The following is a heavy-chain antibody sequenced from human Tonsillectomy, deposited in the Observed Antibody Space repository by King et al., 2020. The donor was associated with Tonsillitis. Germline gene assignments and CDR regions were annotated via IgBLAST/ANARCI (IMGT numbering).Heavy chain of an antibody. V-gene: IGHV4-31*03. CDR3: AREWRISLVRGIFDY. D-gene: IGHD3-10*01. CDR1: GGSITSGGYY. Sequence: VQLQESGPGLVKPSQTLSLTCTVSGGSITSGGYYWGWIRQHPGKGLEWIGYMYYSGNTFYNPSLGSRVTISIDTSKNQVSLKLNSVTAADTAVYYCAREWRISLVRGIFDYWGQGTLVTVSS. J-gene: IGHJ4*02. CDR2: MYYSGNT.